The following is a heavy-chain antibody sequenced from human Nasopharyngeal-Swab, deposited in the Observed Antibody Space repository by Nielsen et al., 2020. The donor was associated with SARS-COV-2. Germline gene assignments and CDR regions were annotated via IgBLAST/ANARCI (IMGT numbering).Heavy chain of an antibody. J-gene: IGHJ4*02. CDR1: GGSFSGYY. V-gene: IGHV4-34*01. D-gene: IGHD3-10*01. CDR2: INHSGST. CDR3: ARRSLLWFGELSPFDY. Sequence: SETLSLTCAVYGGSFSGYYWSWIRQPPGKGLEWIGEINHSGSTNYNPSLKSRVTISVDTSKNQFSLKLSSVTAADTAVYYCARRSLLWFGELSPFDYWGQGTLVTVSS.